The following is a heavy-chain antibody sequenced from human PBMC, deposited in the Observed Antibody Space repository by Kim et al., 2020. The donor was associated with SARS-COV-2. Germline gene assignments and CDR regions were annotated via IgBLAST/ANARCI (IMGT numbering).Heavy chain of an antibody. CDR3: AREGSGSYNWLDP. J-gene: IGHJ5*02. D-gene: IGHD3-10*01. V-gene: IGHV1-3*01. Sequence: KIPQPSQGRVTITRDTSATTAYMELSSLTSKDTAVYYCAREGSGSYNWLDPWGQGTLVTVST.